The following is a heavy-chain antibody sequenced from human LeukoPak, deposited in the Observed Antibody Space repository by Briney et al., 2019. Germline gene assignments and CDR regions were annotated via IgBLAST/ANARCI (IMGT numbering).Heavy chain of an antibody. J-gene: IGHJ4*02. D-gene: IGHD3-10*01. Sequence: PSETLSLTCTVSGGSISSYYWSWIRQPPGKGLEWIGYIYYSGSPNYNPSLKSRITMSVDTSKNQFSLKLSSVTAADTAVYYCARHRATGITMVRGVPSPLDYWGQGTLVTVSS. CDR3: ARHRATGITMVRGVPSPLDY. CDR1: GGSISSYY. V-gene: IGHV4-59*08. CDR2: IYYSGSP.